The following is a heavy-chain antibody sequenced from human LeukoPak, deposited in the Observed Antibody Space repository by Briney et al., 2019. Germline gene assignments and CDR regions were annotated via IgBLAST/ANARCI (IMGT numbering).Heavy chain of an antibody. CDR1: GFTFSSYG. CDR3: ARDGSIPWGYYMDV. CDR2: ISYDGSNK. Sequence: GGSLRLSCAASGFTFSSYGMHWVRQAPGKGLEWVAVISYDGSNKYYADSVKGRFTISSDNSKNTLYLQMNSLRAEDTAVYYCARDGSIPWGYYMDVWGKGTTVTISS. J-gene: IGHJ6*03. V-gene: IGHV3-30*03. D-gene: IGHD2-2*02.